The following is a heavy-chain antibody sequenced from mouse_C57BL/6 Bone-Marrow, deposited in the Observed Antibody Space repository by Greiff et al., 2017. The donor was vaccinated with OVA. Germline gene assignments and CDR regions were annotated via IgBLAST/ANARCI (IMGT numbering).Heavy chain of an antibody. V-gene: IGHV3-6*01. CDR3: ARYDYDEAWFAD. D-gene: IGHD2-4*01. J-gene: IGHJ3*01. CDR1: GYSITSGYY. CDR2: ISYAGSN. Sequence: EVQLQQSGPGLVKPSQSLSLTCSVTGYSITSGYYWNWIRQFPGNKLEWMGYISYAGSNNYNPYLKNRISITRDTSKNQFFLKLNSVTTEDTATYYCARYDYDEAWFADWGQGTLVTVSA.